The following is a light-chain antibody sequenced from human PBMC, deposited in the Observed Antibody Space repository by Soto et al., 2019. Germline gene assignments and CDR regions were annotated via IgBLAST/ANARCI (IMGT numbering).Light chain of an antibody. CDR1: SGSIANNF. CDR3: QSYDSGNPWV. V-gene: IGLV6-57*01. Sequence: NFMLTQPHSVSASPGKTVTISCTRSSGSIANNFVQWYQQRPGSSPTTVIYEDNQRPSGVPDRFSGSIDRSSNSASLTISGLRTEDEADYYCQSYDSGNPWVFGGGTKVTVL. J-gene: IGLJ3*02. CDR2: EDN.